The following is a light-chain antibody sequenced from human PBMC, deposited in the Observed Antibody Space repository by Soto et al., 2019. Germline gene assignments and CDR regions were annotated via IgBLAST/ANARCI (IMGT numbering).Light chain of an antibody. CDR1: QDVSNY. V-gene: IGKV1-27*01. J-gene: IGKJ1*01. CDR3: QNYNGAPWT. CDR2: AAS. Sequence: DIQMTQSPSSLSASVGDRVTITCRASQDVSNYLAWYQQKPGKVPKLLIYAASTLQSGVPSRFSGSGSGADFTLTISSLQPEDVATYYCQNYNGAPWTFGKWTKVEIE.